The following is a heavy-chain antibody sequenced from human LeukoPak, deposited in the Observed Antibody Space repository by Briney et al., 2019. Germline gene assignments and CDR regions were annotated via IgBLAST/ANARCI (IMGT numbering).Heavy chain of an antibody. CDR2: ILSNIDGGTT. Sequence: GGSLRLSCAVSGFTFSKAWMSWVRQTPGKGLEWVGRILSNIDGGTTDYAAPVKGRFTISRDDSKNTLHLQMNSLKNEDTAVYHCTDFGYWGQGTLVTVSS. CDR1: GFTFSKAW. J-gene: IGHJ4*02. CDR3: TDFGY. V-gene: IGHV3-15*01. D-gene: IGHD3/OR15-3a*01.